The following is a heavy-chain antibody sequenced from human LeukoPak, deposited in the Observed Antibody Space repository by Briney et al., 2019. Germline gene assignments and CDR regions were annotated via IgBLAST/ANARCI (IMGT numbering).Heavy chain of an antibody. CDR3: ARDHGGSVYYYYYMDV. D-gene: IGHD1-26*01. V-gene: IGHV1-2*02. CDR2: INPNSGGT. CDR1: GYTFTGYY. Sequence: GASVKVSCKASGYTFTGYYMHWVRQAPGQGREWMGWINPNSGGTNYAQKFQGRVTITRDTSISTAYMELSRLRSDDTAVYYCARDHGGSVYYYYYMDVWGKGTTVTVSS. J-gene: IGHJ6*03.